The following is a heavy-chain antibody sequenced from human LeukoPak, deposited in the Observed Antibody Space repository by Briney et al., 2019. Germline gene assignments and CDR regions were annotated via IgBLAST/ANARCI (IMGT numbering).Heavy chain of an antibody. V-gene: IGHV4-59*01. CDR1: GGSISSYY. D-gene: IGHD3-3*01. CDR2: IYYSGST. J-gene: IGHJ3*02. CDR3: ARLTIFGVVSDAFDI. Sequence: PSETLSLTCTVSGGSISSYYWSWIRQPPGKGLEWIGYIYYSGSTNYNPSLKSRVTISVDTSKNQFSLKLSSVTAADTAVYYCARLTIFGVVSDAFDIWGQGTMVTVSS.